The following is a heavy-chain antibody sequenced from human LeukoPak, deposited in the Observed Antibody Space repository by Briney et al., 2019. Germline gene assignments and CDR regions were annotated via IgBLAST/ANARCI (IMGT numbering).Heavy chain of an antibody. Sequence: ASVKVSCKASGYTFTGYYMHWVRQAPGQGLEWMGWINPNSGGTNYAQKFRGRVTMTRDTSISTAYMELSRLRSDDTAVYYCARGHMVRGVMGYYYYYMDVWGKGTTVTVSS. CDR2: INPNSGGT. D-gene: IGHD3-10*01. J-gene: IGHJ6*03. CDR1: GYTFTGYY. V-gene: IGHV1-2*02. CDR3: ARGHMVRGVMGYYYYYMDV.